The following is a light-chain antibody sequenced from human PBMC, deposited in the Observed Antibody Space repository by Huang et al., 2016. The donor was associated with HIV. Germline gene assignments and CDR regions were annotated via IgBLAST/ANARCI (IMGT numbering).Light chain of an antibody. CDR2: LGS. CDR3: MQALETPIT. CDR1: QSLLHSNGYNY. J-gene: IGKJ5*01. V-gene: IGKV2-28*01. Sequence: MTQSPLSLPVTPGEPASISCKSSQSLLHSNGYNYLDWYLQKPGQSPQLLISLGSNRASGVPDRFSGSGSGTDFTLKISRVEAEDVGVYYCMQALETPITFGQGTRLEIK.